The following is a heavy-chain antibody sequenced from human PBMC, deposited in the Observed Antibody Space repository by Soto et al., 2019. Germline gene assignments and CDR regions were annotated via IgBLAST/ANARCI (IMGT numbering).Heavy chain of an antibody. J-gene: IGHJ4*01. V-gene: IGHV1-18*04. CDR1: GYSFVSHG. D-gene: IGHD2-8*02. CDR2: IGPYKGGT. Sequence: QIKLVQSGPEVKKPWASVRLSCTASGYSFVSHGISWVRQAPGQGLEWMAWIGPYKGGTKYAQRLQGRVTVTTDTHASSVYMELRNLEPADKAVYYCARDVQHWWEYETGEFDYWGQGTLVAASS. CDR3: ARDVQHWWEYETGEFDY.